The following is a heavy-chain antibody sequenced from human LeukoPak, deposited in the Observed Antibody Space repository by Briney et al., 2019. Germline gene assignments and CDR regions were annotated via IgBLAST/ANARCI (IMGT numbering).Heavy chain of an antibody. Sequence: GGSLRLSCAASGFTFSSYAMSWVRQAPGKGLEWVSTIVASGDDTYYADSVKGRFTISRDNSKNTLFLQMNSLRAEDTAIYYCAKGLYYYDSSAYHKGGGPYYFDYWGQGTLVTFSS. CDR3: AKGLYYYDSSAYHKGGGPYYFDY. J-gene: IGHJ4*02. V-gene: IGHV3-23*01. D-gene: IGHD3-22*01. CDR2: IVASGDDT. CDR1: GFTFSSYA.